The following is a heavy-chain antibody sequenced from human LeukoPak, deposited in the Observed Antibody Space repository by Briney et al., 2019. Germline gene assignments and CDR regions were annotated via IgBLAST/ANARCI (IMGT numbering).Heavy chain of an antibody. CDR2: ISSSGSTI. J-gene: IGHJ4*02. D-gene: IGHD3-10*01. Sequence: GESLRLSCAASGFTFSSYEMNWVRQAPGKGLEWVSYISSSGSTIYYADSVKGRFTISRDNAKNSLYLQMNSLRAEDTAVYYCARGSLSSGSHYNDFWGQGTLVTVSS. V-gene: IGHV3-48*03. CDR3: ARGSLSSGSHYNDF. CDR1: GFTFSSYE.